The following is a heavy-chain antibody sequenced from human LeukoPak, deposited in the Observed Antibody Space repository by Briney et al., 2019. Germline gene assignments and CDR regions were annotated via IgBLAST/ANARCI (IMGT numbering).Heavy chain of an antibody. D-gene: IGHD5-12*01. Sequence: PGGSLRLSCAASGFTFSRYWMHWVRQAPGKGLVWVSRIKFDGSWTNYVDSVKGRFTISRDNAKSTLYLQMNSLRAEDTAVYYCARNENSGWGYFDYWGQGTLVTVSP. CDR2: IKFDGSWT. J-gene: IGHJ4*02. V-gene: IGHV3-74*01. CDR1: GFTFSRYW. CDR3: ARNENSGWGYFDY.